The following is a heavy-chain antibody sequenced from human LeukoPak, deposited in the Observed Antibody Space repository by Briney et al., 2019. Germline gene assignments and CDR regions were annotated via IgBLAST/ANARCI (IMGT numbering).Heavy chain of an antibody. J-gene: IGHJ6*02. CDR1: GGSISSGDYY. CDR3: ARDQVLTGYHRREQIYYYYGMDV. V-gene: IGHV4-30-4*01. D-gene: IGHD3-9*01. Sequence: PSETLSLTCTVSGGSISSGDYYWSWIRQPPGKGLEWIGYIYYSGSTYYNPSLKSRVTISVDTSKNQFSLKLSSVTAADTAVYYCARDQVLTGYHRREQIYYYYGMDVWGQGTTVTVSS. CDR2: IYYSGST.